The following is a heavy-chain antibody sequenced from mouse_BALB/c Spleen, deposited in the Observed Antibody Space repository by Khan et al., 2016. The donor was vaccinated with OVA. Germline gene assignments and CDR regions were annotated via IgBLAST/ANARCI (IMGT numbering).Heavy chain of an antibody. Sequence: EVQLVETGPGLVKPSQSLSLTCTVTGFSITSGYGWNWLRQFPGNKLEWMGYISYSGSTNYNPFLKSRISITRDTSKNQFFLQLNSVTTEDTATXYCARTARIKYWGQGTTLIVSS. D-gene: IGHD1-2*01. CDR1: GFSITSGYG. J-gene: IGHJ2*01. CDR2: ISYSGST. CDR3: ARTARIKY. V-gene: IGHV3-2*02.